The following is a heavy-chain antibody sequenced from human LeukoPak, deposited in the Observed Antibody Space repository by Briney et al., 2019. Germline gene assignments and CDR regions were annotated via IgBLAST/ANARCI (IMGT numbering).Heavy chain of an antibody. CDR3: ARVSFSSYYYDSSGSSEGAFDI. CDR1: GCTFSSYA. V-gene: IGHV1-69*04. Sequence: ASVKVSCKASGCTFSSYATSWVRQAPGQGLEWMGRIIPILGIANYAQKFQGRVTITTDKSTSTAYMELSSLRSDDTAVYYCARVSFSSYYYDSSGSSEGAFDIWGQGTMVTVSS. CDR2: IIPILGIA. D-gene: IGHD3-22*01. J-gene: IGHJ3*02.